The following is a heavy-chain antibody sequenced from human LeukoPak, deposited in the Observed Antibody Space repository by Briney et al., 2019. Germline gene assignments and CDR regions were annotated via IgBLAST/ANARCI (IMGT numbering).Heavy chain of an antibody. CDR1: GFTFSSYE. CDR3: ARIYGYRIWYFDY. CDR2: ISSSGSTI. J-gene: IGHJ4*02. V-gene: IGHV3-48*03. Sequence: PGGSLRLSCAASGFTFSSYEMNWVRQAPGKGLEWVSYISSSGSTIYYADSVKGRFTISRDNAKNSLYLQMNSLRAEDTAVYYCARIYGYRIWYFDYWGQGTLVTVSS. D-gene: IGHD1-14*01.